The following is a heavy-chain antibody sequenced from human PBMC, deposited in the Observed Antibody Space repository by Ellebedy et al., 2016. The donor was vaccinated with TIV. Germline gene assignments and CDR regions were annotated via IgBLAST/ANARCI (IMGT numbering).Heavy chain of an antibody. Sequence: MPSETLSLTCAVYGGSFSNYYSTWIRHSPGKGLEWIGEIHPSGSASYNPSLQSRVTISLDTSKSQFSLRMNSLTAADTAVYYCARGQDAYKLGNYWGQGTLVSVSS. V-gene: IGHV4-34*01. D-gene: IGHD5-24*01. J-gene: IGHJ4*02. CDR1: GGSFSNYY. CDR2: IHPSGSA. CDR3: ARGQDAYKLGNY.